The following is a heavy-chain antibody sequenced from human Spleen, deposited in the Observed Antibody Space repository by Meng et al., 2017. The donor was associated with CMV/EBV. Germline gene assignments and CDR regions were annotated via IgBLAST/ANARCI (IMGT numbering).Heavy chain of an antibody. CDR2: INPNTGGT. CDR1: GGTFSRNN. J-gene: IGHJ4*02. V-gene: IGHV1-2*02. D-gene: IGHD3/OR15-3a*01. Sequence: ASVKVSCKASGGTFSRNNFCWVRQAPGQGLEWMGWINPNTGGTKYAQKFQGRVTMTRDTSISTASMELNSLTSDDTATYYCARDRDISSAMDWGYWGQGTLVTVSS. CDR3: ARDRDISSAMDWGY.